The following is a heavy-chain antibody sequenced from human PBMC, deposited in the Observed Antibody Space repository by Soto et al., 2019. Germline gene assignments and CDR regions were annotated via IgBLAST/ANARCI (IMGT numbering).Heavy chain of an antibody. Sequence: GASQKISCKGSGYSFTSYWIGWVRQIPGKGLEWMGIIYPGDSDTRYSPSFQGQVTISADKSISTAYLQWSSLKASDTAMYYCARHIVSSGWYESYYYYYGMDVWGQGTTVTVSS. J-gene: IGHJ6*02. CDR2: IYPGDSDT. CDR1: GYSFTSYW. D-gene: IGHD6-19*01. V-gene: IGHV5-51*01. CDR3: ARHIVSSGWYESYYYYYGMDV.